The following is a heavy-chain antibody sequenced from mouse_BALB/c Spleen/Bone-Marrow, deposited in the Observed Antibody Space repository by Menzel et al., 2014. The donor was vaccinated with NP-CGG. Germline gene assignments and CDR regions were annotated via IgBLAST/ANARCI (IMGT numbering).Heavy chain of an antibody. CDR3: ARRYDYAMDY. CDR1: GYAFTSYN. J-gene: IGHJ4*01. Sequence: VQLQQSGPELVKPGASVKVSCKASGYAFTSYNMYWVKQSHGKSLEWIGYIDPYNGGTSYDQKFKDKATLTADKSSSTAYMQLSSLTSEDSAVYYCARRYDYAMDYWGQGTSVTVSS. D-gene: IGHD2-14*01. CDR2: IDPYNGGT. V-gene: IGHV1S135*01.